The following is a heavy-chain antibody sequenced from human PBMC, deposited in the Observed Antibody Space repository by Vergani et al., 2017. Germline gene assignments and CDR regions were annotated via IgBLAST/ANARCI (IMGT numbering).Heavy chain of an antibody. CDR1: GFTFTGYY. CDR3: GRDTRGGEWSGGY. V-gene: IGHV1-2*02. J-gene: IGHJ4*02. D-gene: IGHD3-16*01. CDR2: VNPNNGDT. Sequence: QVQLVQSGAEVKKPGASVKVSCKTSGFTFTGYYLHWVRQAPGQGLEWMGWVNPNNGDTNYAQKFQGRVTMTRDTSISTAYMELNRLKSDDTARYYCGRDTRGGEWSGGYWGQGTLVTVSS.